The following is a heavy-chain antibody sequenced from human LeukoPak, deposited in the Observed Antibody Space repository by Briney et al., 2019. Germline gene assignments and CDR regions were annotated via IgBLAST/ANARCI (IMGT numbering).Heavy chain of an antibody. CDR1: GYTFTDYY. J-gene: IGHJ6*02. CDR3: ARAGRDGSSSYYGMDV. Sequence: AASVKVSCKASGYTFTDYYMYWVRQAPGQGLEWMGRINPNSGGTHYAQKFPGRVSMTRDTSISTAYMELSRLRSDDTAVYYCARAGRDGSSSYYGMDVWGQGTTVTVSS. V-gene: IGHV1-2*02. CDR2: INPNSGGT. D-gene: IGHD5-24*01.